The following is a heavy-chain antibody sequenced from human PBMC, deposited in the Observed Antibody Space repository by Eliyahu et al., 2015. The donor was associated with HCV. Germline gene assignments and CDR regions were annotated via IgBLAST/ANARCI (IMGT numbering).Heavy chain of an antibody. Sequence: EVHLVESGGGLVQPGRSLRLSXAXSGFPXDDXAMXWVRQVPGKGXVWVAGINWXGDNVGYAGSVRGRFTISRENAKNSLSLEMKSLRPDDTALYYCARDGLSGWQGMIDNWGQGVLVSVSS. CDR3: ARDGLSGWQGMIDN. V-gene: IGHV3-9*01. J-gene: IGHJ4*02. D-gene: IGHD1-26*01. CDR1: GFPXDDXA. CDR2: INWXGDNV.